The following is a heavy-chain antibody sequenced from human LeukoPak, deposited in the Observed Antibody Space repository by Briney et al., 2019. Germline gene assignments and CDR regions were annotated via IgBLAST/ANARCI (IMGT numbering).Heavy chain of an antibody. Sequence: GASVKVSCKASGYTFTSYGISWVRQAPGQGLEWMGWISAYNGNTNYAQKLQGRVTMTTDTSTSTAYMELRSLRSDDTAVYYCARALQKYFGGDCYDYWGQGTLVTVSS. J-gene: IGHJ4*02. CDR3: ARALQKYFGGDCYDY. D-gene: IGHD2-21*02. CDR1: GYTFTSYG. CDR2: ISAYNGNT. V-gene: IGHV1-18*01.